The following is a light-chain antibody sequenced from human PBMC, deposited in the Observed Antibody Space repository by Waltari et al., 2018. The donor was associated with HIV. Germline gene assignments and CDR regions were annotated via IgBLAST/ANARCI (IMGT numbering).Light chain of an antibody. CDR2: DVT. V-gene: IGLV2-14*03. J-gene: IGLJ2*01. CDR1: TSDVGGYNY. CDR3: SSYTSSITSVI. Sequence: QSALTQPASVSGSPGQSITISCTGTTSDVGGYNYVSWYQQHPGKAPKLIIYDVTNRPSGVSNRFSGSKSGNTASLTISRLQAEDEADYYCSSYTSSITSVIFGGGTKLTVL.